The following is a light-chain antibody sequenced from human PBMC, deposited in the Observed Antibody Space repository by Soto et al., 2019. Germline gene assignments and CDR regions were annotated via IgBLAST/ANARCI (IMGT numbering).Light chain of an antibody. J-gene: IGKJ1*01. CDR2: GAS. Sequence: EIVMTQSPATLSVSPGERATLSCRASQSVSSNLAWYQQKPGQAPRLLIYGASTRATGIPARFSGSESGTDFTLTISSLQSEDFAVYYCQQYNNRPTFGQGTKVEIK. CDR3: QQYNNRPT. V-gene: IGKV3-15*01. CDR1: QSVSSN.